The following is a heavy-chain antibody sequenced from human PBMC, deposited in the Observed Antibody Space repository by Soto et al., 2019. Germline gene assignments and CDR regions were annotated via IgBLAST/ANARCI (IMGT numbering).Heavy chain of an antibody. CDR2: SSFDGTQQ. D-gene: IGHD6-19*01. CDR3: AKQLRGSGWYPLDS. J-gene: IGHJ4*02. V-gene: IGHV3-30*18. Sequence: GGSLRLSCTASGFSLSSSGMHGVRQAPGKGLEWLAVSSFDGTQQFYGDSVKGRFTVSRDNSNNTLYLEMNSLRTEDTAVYYCAKQLRGSGWYPLDSWGQGTPVTVSS. CDR1: GFSLSSSG.